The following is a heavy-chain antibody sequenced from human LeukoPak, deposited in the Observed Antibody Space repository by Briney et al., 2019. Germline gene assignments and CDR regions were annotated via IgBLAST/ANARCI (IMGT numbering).Heavy chain of an antibody. D-gene: IGHD3-10*01. V-gene: IGHV6-1*01. CDR3: ARDPGGGGWFDFDY. CDR1: GDTVSSNSAA. CDR2: TYYRSKWYN. J-gene: IGHJ4*02. Sequence: SRTLSLTCALPGDTVSSNSAAWNWIRQSPSRGLEWLGRTYYRSKWYNDYAVSVKSRITINPDTSKNQFSLQLNSVTPEDTAVYYCARDPGGGGWFDFDYWGQGTLVTVSS.